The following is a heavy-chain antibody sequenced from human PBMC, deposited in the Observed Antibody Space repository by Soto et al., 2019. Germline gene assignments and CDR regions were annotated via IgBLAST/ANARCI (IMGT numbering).Heavy chain of an antibody. D-gene: IGHD5-12*01. CDR2: IYPGDSDT. CDR1: GYSFTSYW. J-gene: IGHJ3*02. Sequence: GESLKISCKGSGYSFTSYWIGWVRQMPGKGLEWMGIIYPGDSDTRYSPYFQGQVTISADKSISTAYLQWSSLKASDTAMYYCASQEMATKNVDAFDIWGQGTMVTVS. CDR3: ASQEMATKNVDAFDI. V-gene: IGHV5-51*01.